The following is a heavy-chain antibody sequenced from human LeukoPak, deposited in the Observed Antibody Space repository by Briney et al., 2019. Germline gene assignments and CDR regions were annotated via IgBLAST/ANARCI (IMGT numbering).Heavy chain of an antibody. D-gene: IGHD3-3*01. CDR3: AKHVLRFLEWLYPSYYYYGMDV. CDR1: GFTFSSYW. Sequence: GGSLRLSCAASGFTFSSYWMSWVRQAPGKGLEWVANIKQDGSEKYYVDSVKGRFTISRDNAKNSLYLQMNSLRAEDTAVYYCAKHVLRFLEWLYPSYYYYGMDVWGQGTTVTVSS. CDR2: IKQDGSEK. V-gene: IGHV3-7*01. J-gene: IGHJ6*02.